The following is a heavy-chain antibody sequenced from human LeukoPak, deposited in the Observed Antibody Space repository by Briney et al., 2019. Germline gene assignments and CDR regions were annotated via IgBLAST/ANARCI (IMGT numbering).Heavy chain of an antibody. J-gene: IGHJ4*02. CDR3: ARQWLVSPLFDY. CDR2: INHSGST. Sequence: SETLSLTCAVCGGSLSGYYWSWIRQPPGKGLEWIGEINHSGSTNYNPSLKSRVTISVDTSKNQLSLKLSSMTAADPAVYYCARQWLVSPLFDYWGQGTLVTVSS. V-gene: IGHV4-34*01. CDR1: GGSLSGYY. D-gene: IGHD6-19*01.